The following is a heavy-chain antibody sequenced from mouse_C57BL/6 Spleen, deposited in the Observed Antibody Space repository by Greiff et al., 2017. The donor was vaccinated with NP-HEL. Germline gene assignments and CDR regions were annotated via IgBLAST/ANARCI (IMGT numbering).Heavy chain of an antibody. CDR2: IDPETGGT. V-gene: IGHV1-15*01. J-gene: IGHJ2*01. CDR1: GYTFTDYE. D-gene: IGHD2-1*01. Sequence: QVQLQQSGAELVRPGASVTLSCKASGYTFTDYEMHWVKQTPVHGLEWIGAIDPETGGTAYNQKFKGKAILTADKSSSTAYMELRSLTSEDSAVYYCTSFYGNYDYWGQGTTLTVSS. CDR3: TSFYGNYDY.